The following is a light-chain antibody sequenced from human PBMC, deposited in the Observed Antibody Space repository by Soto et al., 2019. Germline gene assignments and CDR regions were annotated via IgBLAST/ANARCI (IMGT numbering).Light chain of an antibody. CDR3: QQYYGSPYT. V-gene: IGKV4-1*01. J-gene: IGKJ2*01. Sequence: DIVMTQSPGSLAVCLGERATINCKASQSVLYTSNNKNYLAWYQQKTGQPPKLLIYWASARESGVPDRFSGSGSGTEFTLTISSLQAEDVAVYYCQQYYGSPYTFGQGTKLEIK. CDR1: QSVLYTSNNKNY. CDR2: WAS.